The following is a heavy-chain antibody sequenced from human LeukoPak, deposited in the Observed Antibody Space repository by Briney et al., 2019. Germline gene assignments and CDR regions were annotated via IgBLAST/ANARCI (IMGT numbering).Heavy chain of an antibody. J-gene: IGHJ4*02. CDR3: ARSKGFPYSSSWYNDY. CDR2: IYYSGST. CDR1: GGSISSYY. Sequence: SETLSLTCTVSGGSISSYYWSWIRQPPGKGLEWIGYIYYSGSTNYNPSLKSRVTISVDTSKNQFSLKLSSVTAADTAVYYCARSKGFPYSSSWYNDYWGQGTLVTVSS. V-gene: IGHV4-59*08. D-gene: IGHD6-13*01.